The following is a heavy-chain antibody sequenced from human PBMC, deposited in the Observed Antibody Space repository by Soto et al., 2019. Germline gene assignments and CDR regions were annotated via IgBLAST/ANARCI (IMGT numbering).Heavy chain of an antibody. D-gene: IGHD3-22*01. CDR1: GGSISSGGYS. Sequence: PTETLSLTCAVSGGSISSGGYSRSWIRQPPGKGLEWIGYIYHSGSTYYNPSLKSRVTISVDRSKNQFSLKLSSVTAADTAVYYCARGSDYYDSSGYYYGSQYFQHWGQGTLVTVSS. CDR3: ARGSDYYDSSGYYYGSQYFQH. CDR2: IYHSGST. J-gene: IGHJ1*01. V-gene: IGHV4-30-2*01.